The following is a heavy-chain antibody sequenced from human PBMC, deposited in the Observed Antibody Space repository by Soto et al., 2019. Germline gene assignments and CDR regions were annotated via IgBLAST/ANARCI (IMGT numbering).Heavy chain of an antibody. J-gene: IGHJ6*02. V-gene: IGHV4-39*01. Sequence: SETLSLTCTVSGGSITSSSYYWGWIRQPPGKGLEWIGSIYYSGSTYYNPSLKSRVTISVDTSKNQFSLKLSSVAAADTAVYYCARALVVIEADYYYYYGMDVWGQGTTVT. CDR1: GGSITSSSYY. CDR3: ARALVVIEADYYYYYGMDV. D-gene: IGHD3-22*01. CDR2: IYYSGST.